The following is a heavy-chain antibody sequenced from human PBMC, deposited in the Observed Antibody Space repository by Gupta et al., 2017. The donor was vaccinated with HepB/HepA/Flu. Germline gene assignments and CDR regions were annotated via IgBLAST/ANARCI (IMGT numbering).Heavy chain of an antibody. D-gene: IGHD4-23*01. CDR3: AGEVGTFVVTPYIDY. J-gene: IGHJ4*01. V-gene: IGHV4-59*12. CDR1: GDSISNSF. Sequence: QVQLQESGPGLVKPSETRSLTCSVSGDSISNSFWTWIRQPPGKGLEWIGHISFNAGTNYNPSCNSRVSISLDTSNNQFSLRLSSVTAPDTAIYYCAGEVGTFVVTPYIDY. CDR2: ISFNAGT.